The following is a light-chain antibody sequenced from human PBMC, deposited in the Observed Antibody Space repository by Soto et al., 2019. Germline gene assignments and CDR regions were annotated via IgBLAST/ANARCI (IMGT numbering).Light chain of an antibody. Sequence: QSALTQPASVSGSPGQSITISCTGTSSDDGSYNLVSWYQQYPGKAPKPMIYEDDERPSGVSNRFSGSKSGNTASLTISGLQAEDEADYYCYSYAGRSTSVFGGGTKLTVL. CDR1: SSDDGSYNL. CDR3: YSYAGRSTSV. V-gene: IGLV2-23*01. CDR2: EDD. J-gene: IGLJ2*01.